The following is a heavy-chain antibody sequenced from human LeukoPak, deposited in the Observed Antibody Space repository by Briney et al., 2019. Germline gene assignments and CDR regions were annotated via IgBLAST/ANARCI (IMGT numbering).Heavy chain of an antibody. Sequence: GESLQISCKGSGYPFTSYWIVWVRQMPGKGLEWMGIIYPGNSDTRYSPSFQGQVTISADKSISTAYLQWSSLKASDTAMYYCARLPKWELPYYLDFWGQGALVTVSP. CDR2: IYPGNSDT. CDR1: GYPFTSYW. CDR3: ARLPKWELPYYLDF. J-gene: IGHJ4*02. D-gene: IGHD1-26*01. V-gene: IGHV5-51*01.